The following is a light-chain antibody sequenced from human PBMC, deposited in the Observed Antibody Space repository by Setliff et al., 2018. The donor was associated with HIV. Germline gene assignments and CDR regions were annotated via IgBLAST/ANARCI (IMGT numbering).Light chain of an antibody. CDR2: SNN. V-gene: IGLV1-44*01. CDR3: AAWDDSLNGPV. J-gene: IGLJ2*01. CDR1: SSNIGSHT. Sequence: QSGLTQPPSASGTPGQRVTISCSGSSSNIGSHTVNWYQQLPGTAPKLLVYSNNQRPSGVPDRFSGSKSGTSASLAISGLQSEDEAAYHCAAWDDSLNGPVFGGGTQLTVL.